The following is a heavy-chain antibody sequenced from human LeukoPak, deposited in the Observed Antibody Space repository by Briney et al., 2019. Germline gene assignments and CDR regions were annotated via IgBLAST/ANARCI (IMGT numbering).Heavy chain of an antibody. CDR1: GFTFSRHA. CDR2: ITSSGSYR. D-gene: IGHD5-12*01. CDR3: ASENIVDTSGALFDY. V-gene: IGHV3-21*01. J-gene: IGHJ4*02. Sequence: RGSLRLSCAASGFTFSRHAMNWVRQAPGKGLEWVSSITSSGSYRYHSDSVKGRFTISRDNAKNSLYLQMNSLRVEDTAVYYCASENIVDTSGALFDYWGQGTLVTVSS.